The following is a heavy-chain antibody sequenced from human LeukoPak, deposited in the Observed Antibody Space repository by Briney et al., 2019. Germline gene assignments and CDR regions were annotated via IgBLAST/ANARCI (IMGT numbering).Heavy chain of an antibody. CDR2: IYTSGST. Sequence: SETLSLTCTVSGGSISNYWSWIRQPAGKGLEWIGRIYTSGSTNYNPSLKSRVTMSVDTSKSQFSLKLSSVTAADTAVYYCARGGAIYDSSVIEALYFDYWGQGTLVTVSS. D-gene: IGHD3-22*01. V-gene: IGHV4-4*07. CDR1: GGSISNY. J-gene: IGHJ4*02. CDR3: ARGGAIYDSSVIEALYFDY.